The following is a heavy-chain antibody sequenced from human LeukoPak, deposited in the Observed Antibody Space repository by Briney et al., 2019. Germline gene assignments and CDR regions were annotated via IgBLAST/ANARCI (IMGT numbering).Heavy chain of an antibody. D-gene: IGHD3-22*01. CDR1: GGSISSYY. Sequence: WETLSLTCTVSGGSISSYYWSWIRQPPGKGLEWIGYIYYSGSTNYNPSLKSRVTISVDTSKNQFSLKLSSVTAADTAVYYCARVRARDYYDSSGYYFWFDPWGQGTLVTVSS. CDR2: IYYSGST. CDR3: ARVRARDYYDSSGYYFWFDP. V-gene: IGHV4-59*01. J-gene: IGHJ5*02.